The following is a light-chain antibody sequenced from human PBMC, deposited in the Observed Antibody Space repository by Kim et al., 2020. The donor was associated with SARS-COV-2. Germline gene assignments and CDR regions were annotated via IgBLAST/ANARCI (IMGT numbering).Light chain of an antibody. Sequence: QSITISCTGASSDVGSSNLVSWYQQHPGKAPKLMIYEVSKRPSGVSNLFSGSKSGNTASLTISGLQAEDEADYYCCSYAGSSTFYVFGTGTKVTVL. CDR1: SSDVGSSNL. J-gene: IGLJ1*01. CDR2: EVS. V-gene: IGLV2-23*02. CDR3: CSYAGSSTFYV.